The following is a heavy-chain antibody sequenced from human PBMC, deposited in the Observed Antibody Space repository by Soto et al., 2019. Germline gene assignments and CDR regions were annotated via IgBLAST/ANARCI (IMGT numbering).Heavy chain of an antibody. CDR3: ARAPYYYDSSGPFDY. CDR2: IIPIFGTA. Sequence: GASVKVSCKASGCTFSIYAISWVRQAPGQGLEWMGGIIPIFGTANYAQNFQGRVTITADESTSTAYMELSSLRSEDTAVYYCARAPYYYDSSGPFDYWGQGTLVTVSS. D-gene: IGHD3-22*01. J-gene: IGHJ4*02. CDR1: GCTFSIYA. V-gene: IGHV1-69*13.